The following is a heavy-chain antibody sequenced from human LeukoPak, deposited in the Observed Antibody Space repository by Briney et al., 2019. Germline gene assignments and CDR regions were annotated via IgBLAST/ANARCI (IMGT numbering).Heavy chain of an antibody. V-gene: IGHV3-30*02. J-gene: IGHJ4*02. Sequence: PGGSLRLSCAASGFTFSSHGMHWVRQAPGKGLEWVAFIRYDGSNKYYAGSVKGRFTISRDNSKNTLYLQMNSLRAEDTAVYYCAKHGPTVAGTGPFYYWGQGTLVTVSS. D-gene: IGHD6-19*01. CDR3: AKHGPTVAGTGPFYY. CDR2: IRYDGSNK. CDR1: GFTFSSHG.